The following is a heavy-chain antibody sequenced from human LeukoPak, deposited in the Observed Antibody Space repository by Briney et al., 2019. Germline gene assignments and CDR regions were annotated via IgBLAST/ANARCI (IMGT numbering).Heavy chain of an antibody. CDR3: ARRVNFDWLSPFDY. CDR2: IYPGDSDT. V-gene: IGHV5-51*01. CDR1: GYTFTSYD. Sequence: GASVKVSCKASGYTFTSYDINWVRQMPGKGLEWMGIIYPGDSDTRYSPSFQGQVTISADKSISTAYLQWSSLKASDTAMYYCARRVNFDWLSPFDYWGRGTLVTVSS. D-gene: IGHD3-9*01. J-gene: IGHJ4*02.